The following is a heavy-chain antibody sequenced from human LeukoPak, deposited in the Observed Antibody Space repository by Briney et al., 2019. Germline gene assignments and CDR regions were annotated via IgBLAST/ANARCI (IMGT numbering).Heavy chain of an antibody. CDR3: AKDRVLSSSWYDALDY. D-gene: IGHD6-13*01. Sequence: GGSLRLSCAASGFTFSSYSMNWVRQAPGKGLEWVSYISSSSSTIYYADSVKGRFTNSRDNAKNSLYLQMNSLRAEDTAVYYCAKDRVLSSSWYDALDYWGQGTLVTVSS. J-gene: IGHJ4*02. CDR1: GFTFSSYS. V-gene: IGHV3-48*04. CDR2: ISSSSSTI.